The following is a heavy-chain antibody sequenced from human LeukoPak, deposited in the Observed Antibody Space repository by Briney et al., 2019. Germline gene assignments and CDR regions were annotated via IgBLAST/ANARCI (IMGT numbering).Heavy chain of an antibody. D-gene: IGHD1-26*01. CDR3: ARYEVGADAFDI. V-gene: IGHV1-69*05. Sequence: VSCKASXGTFXXXAISWXXXAPGXXLEGMGGIIPIFGTANYAQKFQGRVTITTDESTSTAYMELSSLRSEDTAVYYCARYEVGADAFDIWGQGTMVTVSS. CDR1: XGTFXXXA. J-gene: IGHJ3*02. CDR2: IIPIFGTA.